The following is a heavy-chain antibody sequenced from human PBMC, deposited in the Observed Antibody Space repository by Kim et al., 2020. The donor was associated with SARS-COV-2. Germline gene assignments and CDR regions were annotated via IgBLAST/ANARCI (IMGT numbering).Heavy chain of an antibody. CDR2: NHIGNN. V-gene: IGHV4-34*01. J-gene: IGHJ4*02. Sequence: NHIGNNNYNPSFNSRLTISVETSKKQFSLTLNSMTAADTAMYYCATNSEDSWGQGTLVTVSS. D-gene: IGHD7-27*01. CDR3: ATNSEDS.